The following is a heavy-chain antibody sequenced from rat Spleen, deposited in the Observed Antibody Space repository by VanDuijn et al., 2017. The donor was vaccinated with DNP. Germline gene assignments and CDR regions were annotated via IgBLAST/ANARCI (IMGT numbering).Heavy chain of an antibody. V-gene: IGHV5-22*01. D-gene: IGHD1-4*01. CDR3: ARHVLPLRVWDY. J-gene: IGHJ2*01. CDR1: GFIFSDYY. Sequence: EVQLVESGGGLVQPGRSLKLSCAASGFIFSDYYMAWVRQAPTKGLEWVAYISYDGGTTYYGDSVQGRFTISRDNAKSTLYLQMNSLRSEDMATYYCARHVLPLRVWDYWGQGVMVTVSS. CDR2: ISYDGGTT.